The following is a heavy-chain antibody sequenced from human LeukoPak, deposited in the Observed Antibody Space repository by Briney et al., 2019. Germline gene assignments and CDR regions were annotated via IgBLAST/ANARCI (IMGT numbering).Heavy chain of an antibody. J-gene: IGHJ4*02. CDR1: GFTFSSYA. Sequence: GGSLRLSCAASGFTFSSYAMSWVRQAPGKGLEWVSYISSSSSTIYYADSVKGRFTISRDNAKNSLYLQMNSLRAEDTAVYYCARELSSGWYYFDYWGQGTLVTVSS. D-gene: IGHD6-19*01. CDR3: ARELSSGWYYFDY. CDR2: ISSSSSTI. V-gene: IGHV3-48*04.